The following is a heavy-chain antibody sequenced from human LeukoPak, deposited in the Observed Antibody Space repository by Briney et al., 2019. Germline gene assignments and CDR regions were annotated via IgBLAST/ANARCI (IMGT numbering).Heavy chain of an antibody. CDR1: GGSISNSNYY. CDR3: ARHSSSAWYYYFDY. Sequence: SETLSLTCTVSGGSISNSNYYWGWIRQPPGKGLEWIGGAYYSGTTYYSPSLKSRVTISVDTSRNHFSLNLNSVAAADTAVYYCARHSSSAWYYYFDYWGQGSFVTVSS. V-gene: IGHV4-39*01. D-gene: IGHD6-19*01. CDR2: AYYSGTT. J-gene: IGHJ4*02.